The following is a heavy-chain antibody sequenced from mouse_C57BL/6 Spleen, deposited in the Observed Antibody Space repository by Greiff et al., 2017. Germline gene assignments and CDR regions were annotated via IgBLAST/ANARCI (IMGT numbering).Heavy chain of an antibody. CDR3: ARGRSNYGSSPFAY. CDR1: GYTFTSYW. D-gene: IGHD1-1*01. Sequence: VQLQQPGAELVRPGTSVKLSCKASGYTFTSYWMHWVKQRPGQGLEWIGVIDPSDSYTNYNQQFKGKATLTVDTSSSTAYMQLSSLTSEDSAVYYCARGRSNYGSSPFAYWGQGTLVTVSA. V-gene: IGHV1-59*01. J-gene: IGHJ3*01. CDR2: IDPSDSYT.